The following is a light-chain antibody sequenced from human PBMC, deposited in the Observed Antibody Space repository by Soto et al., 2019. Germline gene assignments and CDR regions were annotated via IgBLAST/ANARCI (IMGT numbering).Light chain of an antibody. CDR1: QSVSNNY. CDR3: RQCGRSRPT. CDR2: AAS. Sequence: LAPRESVDLCGRVSQSVSNNYLAWYQQKAGQAPRPLIYAASSRAPGVPDRFSGRGSGTDVTLMMTRLESGDVAVYYCRQCGRSRPTFGHGTKVDI. V-gene: IGKV3-20*01. J-gene: IGKJ3*01.